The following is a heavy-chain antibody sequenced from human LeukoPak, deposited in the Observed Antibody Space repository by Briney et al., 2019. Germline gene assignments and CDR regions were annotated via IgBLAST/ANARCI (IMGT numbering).Heavy chain of an antibody. V-gene: IGHV1-46*01. CDR2: INPSGGST. Sequence: ASVKVSCKTSGYTFTGYYMHWVRQAPGQGLEWLGRINPSGGSTSYAQKFQGRVTMTRDTSTSTVYMELSSLRSEDTAVYYCARAPSGDYGDYWGQGTLVTVSS. D-gene: IGHD4-17*01. J-gene: IGHJ4*02. CDR1: GYTFTGYY. CDR3: ARAPSGDYGDY.